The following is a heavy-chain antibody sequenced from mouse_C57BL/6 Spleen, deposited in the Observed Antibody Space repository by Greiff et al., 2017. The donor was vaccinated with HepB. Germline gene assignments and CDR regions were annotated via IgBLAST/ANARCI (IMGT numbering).Heavy chain of an antibody. CDR1: GFNIKDDY. CDR3: TPGGRLGAMDY. D-gene: IGHD3-3*01. CDR2: IDPENGDT. V-gene: IGHV14-4*01. J-gene: IGHJ4*01. Sequence: EVQRVESGAELVRPGASVKLSCTASGFNIKDDYMHWVKQRPEQGLEWIGWIDPENGDTEYASKFQGKATITADTSSNTAYLQLSSLTSEDTAVYYCTPGGRLGAMDYWGQGTSVTVSS.